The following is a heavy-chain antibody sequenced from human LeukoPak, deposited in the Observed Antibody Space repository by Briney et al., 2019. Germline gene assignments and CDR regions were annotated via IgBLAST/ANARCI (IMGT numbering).Heavy chain of an antibody. D-gene: IGHD4-23*01. CDR3: ARDGGNSYLYY. CDR2: IYHSGST. J-gene: IGHJ4*02. CDR1: GYSISSGCY. V-gene: IGHV4-38-2*02. Sequence: SETPSLTCTVSGYSISSGCYWGWIRQPPGKGLEWIGSIYHSGSTYYNPSLKSRVTISVDTAKNQLSLKLSSVTAADTAVYYCARDGGNSYLYYWGQGTLVTVSS.